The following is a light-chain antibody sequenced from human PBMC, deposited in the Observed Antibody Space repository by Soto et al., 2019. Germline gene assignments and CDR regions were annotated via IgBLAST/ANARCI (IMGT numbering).Light chain of an antibody. Sequence: DIVMTQTPLSLPVTPGEPASISCRSSQSLLHRNGYNYLDWYLQKPGQSPQLLIYLGSNRASGVPDRFSGSGSGTDFTLNISRVEAEDVGVYYCMQALQPGGFTFGPGTKVDIK. CDR3: MQALQPGGFT. J-gene: IGKJ3*01. V-gene: IGKV2-28*01. CDR2: LGS. CDR1: QSLLHRNGYNY.